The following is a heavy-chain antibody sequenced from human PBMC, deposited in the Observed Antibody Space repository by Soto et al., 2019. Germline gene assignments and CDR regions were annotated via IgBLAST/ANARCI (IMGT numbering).Heavy chain of an antibody. V-gene: IGHV3-11*01. Sequence: QVQLVESGGGLVKPGGSLRLSCAASGFTFSDYYMSWIRQAPGKGLEWVSYISSSGSTIYYADFLKGRFTIPRDIAKHPLSLQMNSLRAEDTAVSYCARGPYDYVWGSDPPHFDYWGQGTLVTVSS. J-gene: IGHJ4*02. CDR2: ISSSGSTI. D-gene: IGHD3-16*02. CDR3: ARGPYDYVWGSDPPHFDY. CDR1: GFTFSDYY.